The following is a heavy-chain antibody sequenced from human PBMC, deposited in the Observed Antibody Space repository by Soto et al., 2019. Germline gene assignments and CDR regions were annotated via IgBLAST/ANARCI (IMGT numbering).Heavy chain of an antibody. CDR1: GGSISSSSYY. CDR3: ARQDYGDYMHTSWGLAFFDY. CDR2: IYYSGST. J-gene: IGHJ4*02. V-gene: IGHV4-39*01. Sequence: SETLSLTCTVSGGSISSSSYYWGWIRQPPGKGLEWIGSIYYSGSTYYNPSLKSRVTISVDTSKNQFSLKLSSVTAADTAVYYCARQDYGDYMHTSWGLAFFDYWGQGTLVTVSS. D-gene: IGHD4-17*01.